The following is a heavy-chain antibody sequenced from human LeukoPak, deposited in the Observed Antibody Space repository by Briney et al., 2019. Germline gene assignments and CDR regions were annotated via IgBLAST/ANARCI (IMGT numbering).Heavy chain of an antibody. CDR3: VREIVGGFNPGAY. D-gene: IGHD3-10*01. Sequence: SETLSLTCTVSLDSTTSNFWSWVRQPPGKGLEWIGEIHRSGSTNYNPSLQSRVTISIDRSKNQIALELSSVTAADTAVYYCVREIVGGFNPGAYWGQGTLVTVSS. CDR2: IHRSGST. V-gene: IGHV4-4*02. J-gene: IGHJ4*02. CDR1: LDSTTSNF.